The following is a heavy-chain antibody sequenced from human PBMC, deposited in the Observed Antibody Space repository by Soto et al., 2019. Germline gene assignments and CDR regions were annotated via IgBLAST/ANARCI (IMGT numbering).Heavy chain of an antibody. Sequence: QVQLQESGPGLVKPSQTLSLTCTVSGGSISSGGYYWSWIRQHPGKGLEWIGYIYYSGSTYYNPYLKSRVTISVDTSKNQFSLKLSSVTAADTAVYYCARVTGGFWSGYYHKHFDSWGQGTLVTVSS. CDR1: GGSISSGGYY. V-gene: IGHV4-31*03. CDR3: ARVTGGFWSGYYHKHFDS. D-gene: IGHD3-3*01. J-gene: IGHJ4*02. CDR2: IYYSGST.